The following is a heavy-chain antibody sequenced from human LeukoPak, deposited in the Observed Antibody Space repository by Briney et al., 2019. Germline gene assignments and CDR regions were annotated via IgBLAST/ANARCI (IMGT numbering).Heavy chain of an antibody. Sequence: PGGSLRLSCAASGFTFSSYGMHWARQAPGKGLEWVAVISYDGSNKYYADSVKGRFTISRDNSKSTLYLQMNSLRVEDTAVYYCARVTTIPAYDAFDIWGQGTVVTVSS. CDR3: ARVTTIPAYDAFDI. J-gene: IGHJ3*02. CDR2: ISYDGSNK. CDR1: GFTFSSYG. V-gene: IGHV3-30*03. D-gene: IGHD4-17*01.